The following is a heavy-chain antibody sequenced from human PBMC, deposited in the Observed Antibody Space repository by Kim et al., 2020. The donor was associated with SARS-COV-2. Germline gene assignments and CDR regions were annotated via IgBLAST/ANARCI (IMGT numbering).Heavy chain of an antibody. V-gene: IGHV4-34*01. CDR3: ARDVDIVATGGDY. D-gene: IGHD5-12*01. J-gene: IGHJ4*02. Sequence: YNPALKVRVTISVDTSKNQFSLKLSSVTAADTAVYYCARDVDIVATGGDYWGQGTLVTVSS.